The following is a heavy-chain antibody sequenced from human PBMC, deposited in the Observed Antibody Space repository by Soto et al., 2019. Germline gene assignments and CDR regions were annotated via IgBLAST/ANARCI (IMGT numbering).Heavy chain of an antibody. J-gene: IGHJ4*02. CDR2: IIPMSGVG. D-gene: IGHD1-20*01. Sequence: QVQLVQSGAEVRKPGSSLNVSCGASGGSFSAVTISWVGQGPGQGIEWMGGIIPMSGVGHYAQKFQGRVTITADAPSSTTYLELSSLRSKETGVYYSGRLLRHNCDKGALGDWVPGTMVTVSS. CDR3: GRLLRHNCDKGALGD. V-gene: IGHV1-69*01. CDR1: GGSFSAVT.